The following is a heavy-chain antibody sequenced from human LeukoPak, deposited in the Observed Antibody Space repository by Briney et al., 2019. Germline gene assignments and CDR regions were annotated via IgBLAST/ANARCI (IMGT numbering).Heavy chain of an antibody. J-gene: IGHJ4*02. V-gene: IGHV3-30-3*01. CDR3: ARDYWWNYDY. Sequence: SGGSLRLSCAASGFTFSDYAMHWVRQAPGKELEWVAVISKDGSDKYYPGSVRGRFTISRDNSKNTIYLQMDSLRAEDTAIYYCARDYWWNYDYWGQGTLVTVSS. CDR2: ISKDGSDK. CDR1: GFTFSDYA. D-gene: IGHD1-7*01.